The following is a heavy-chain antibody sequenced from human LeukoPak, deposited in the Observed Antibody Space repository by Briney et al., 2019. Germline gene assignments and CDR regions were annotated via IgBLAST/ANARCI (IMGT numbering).Heavy chain of an antibody. J-gene: IGHJ4*02. CDR1: GFTFSSYG. D-gene: IGHD2-15*01. V-gene: IGHV3-33*01. CDR2: IWYDGSNK. CDR3: AMSSGGQHYFDY. Sequence: GGSLRLSCAASGFTFSSYGMHWVRQAPGKGLEWVAVIWYDGSNKYYADSVKGRFTISRDNSKNTLYLQMNSLRAEDTAVYYCAMSSGGQHYFDYWGQEALVTVSS.